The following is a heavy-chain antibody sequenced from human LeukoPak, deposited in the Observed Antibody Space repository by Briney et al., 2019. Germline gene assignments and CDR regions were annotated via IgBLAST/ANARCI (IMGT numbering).Heavy chain of an antibody. CDR3: ARGNPGVPFDY. J-gene: IGHJ4*02. CDR1: GYTFTDFY. CDR2: INPNSGDT. V-gene: IGHV1-2*02. Sequence: ASVKVSCKASGYTFTDFYLHWVRQAPGQGLEWMGWINPNSGDTNYAQKFQARVTMTRDTSINTAYMELSGLKSDDTAVYFCARGNPGVPFDYWGQGTLVTVSS. D-gene: IGHD3-3*01.